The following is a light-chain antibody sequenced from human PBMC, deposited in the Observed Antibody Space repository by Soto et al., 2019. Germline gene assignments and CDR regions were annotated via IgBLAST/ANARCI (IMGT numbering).Light chain of an antibody. Sequence: IQLTQSPSSLSASVGDRVTITCRASEGIVNYLAWYQQQPGKAPKLLIYGASTLQSGDPSRFTGSGSVTYFTLTIDSLQHEDFATYHCQQLFRYPLAFGQGTRLEMK. CDR2: GAS. V-gene: IGKV1-9*01. J-gene: IGKJ5*01. CDR3: QQLFRYPLA. CDR1: EGIVNY.